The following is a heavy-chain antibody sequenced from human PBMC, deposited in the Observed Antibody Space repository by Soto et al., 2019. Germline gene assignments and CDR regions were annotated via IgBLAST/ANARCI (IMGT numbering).Heavy chain of an antibody. D-gene: IGHD4-4*01. CDR2: IIPIIGII. CDR3: AGDPDSHYNDSHASSYP. Sequence: QVQLVQSGAEVKKPGSSVKVSCKASGGTFSPYTIPWVRQAPGQGLEWMGRIIPIIGIINYAQKFQGRVTISADKFTGTAYMELTGLRSDDTAVYYCAGDPDSHYNDSHASSYPWGQGTLVTVSS. V-gene: IGHV1-69*08. J-gene: IGHJ5*02. CDR1: GGTFSPYT.